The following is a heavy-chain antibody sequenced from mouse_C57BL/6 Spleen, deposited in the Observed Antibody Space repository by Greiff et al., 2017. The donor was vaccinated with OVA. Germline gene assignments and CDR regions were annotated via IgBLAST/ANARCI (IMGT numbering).Heavy chain of an antibody. V-gene: IGHV12-3*01. D-gene: IGHD3-2*02. CDR3: AGDSSGYWYFDV. Sequence: KVEESGPGLVKPSQSLFLTCSITGFPITSGYYWIWLRQSPGKPLEWMGYITHSGETFYNPSLQSPISITGETSKNQFFLQLNSVTTEDTAMYYCAGDSSGYWYFDVWGTGTTVTVSS. J-gene: IGHJ1*03. CDR1: GFPITSGYY. CDR2: ITHSGET.